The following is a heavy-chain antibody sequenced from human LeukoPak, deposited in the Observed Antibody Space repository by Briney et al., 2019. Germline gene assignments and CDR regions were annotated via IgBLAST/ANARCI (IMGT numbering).Heavy chain of an antibody. CDR2: IYYSGST. CDR1: GGSISSSSYY. D-gene: IGHD2-2*01. J-gene: IGHJ3*02. Sequence: SVTLSLTCTVSGGSISSSSYYWGWIRQSPGKGLEWIGSIYYSGSTYYNPSLKSRVTISVDTSKNQFSLKLSSVTAADTAVYYCARLSSLDAFDIWGQGTMVTVSS. V-gene: IGHV4-39*01. CDR3: ARLSSLDAFDI.